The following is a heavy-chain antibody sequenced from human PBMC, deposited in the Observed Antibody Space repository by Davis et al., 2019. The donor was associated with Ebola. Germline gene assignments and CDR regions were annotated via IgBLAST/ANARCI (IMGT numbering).Heavy chain of an antibody. CDR1: GFTFGSFS. Sequence: GGSLRLSCAASGFTFGSFSMSWVRQAPGKGLEWVSSISSTGGSIYYADSVKGRFTISRDSAKNSLSLQMNSLRDEDTAGYYCARPIVTSTNRPDYWGQGTLVTVSS. CDR3: ARPIVTSTNRPDY. J-gene: IGHJ4*02. CDR2: ISSTGGSI. D-gene: IGHD1-26*01. V-gene: IGHV3-21*01.